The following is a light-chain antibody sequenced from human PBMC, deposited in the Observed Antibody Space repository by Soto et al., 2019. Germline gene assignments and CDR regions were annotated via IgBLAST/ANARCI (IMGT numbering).Light chain of an antibody. CDR2: GTS. CDR1: QSVSSN. V-gene: IGKV3-15*01. CDR3: QLYHNWPRT. Sequence: EIVITQSPATLSVSPGERSTLSCRASQSVSSNLAWYQQKPGQAPRLVIHGTSTRATGIPARFSGSGSGTEFTLTIRSLQSQDFAVYYWQLYHNWPRTFGQGTKVDIK. J-gene: IGKJ1*01.